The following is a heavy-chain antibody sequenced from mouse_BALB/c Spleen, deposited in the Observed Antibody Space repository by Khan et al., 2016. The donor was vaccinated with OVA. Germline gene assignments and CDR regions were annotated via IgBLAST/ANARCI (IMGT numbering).Heavy chain of an antibody. CDR1: GYSITSDYA. CDR3: ARDGSRYNYVMDY. V-gene: IGHV3-2*02. D-gene: IGHD2-3*01. Sequence: VQLQQSGPGLVKPSQSLSLTCTVTGYSITSDYAWNWIRQFPENKLEWMGYISSSGSTNYNPALKSRISITRDTSKNQFFLQLNSVTTKDTATDYCARDGSRYNYVMDYWGQGTSVTVSS. J-gene: IGHJ4*01. CDR2: ISSSGST.